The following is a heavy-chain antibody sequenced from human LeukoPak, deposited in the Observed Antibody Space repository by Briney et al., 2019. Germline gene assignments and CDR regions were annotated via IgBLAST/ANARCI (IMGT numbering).Heavy chain of an antibody. V-gene: IGHV3-33*01. CDR1: GFTFSTYA. Sequence: PGRSLRLSCAASGFTFSTYAMHWVRQAPGKGLEWVAIIGHDGSNKHYADSVKGRFTISRDNSKNTLYLQMNSLRAEDTAVYYCARGGSSSWYLPFDYWGQGTLVTVSS. D-gene: IGHD6-13*01. CDR2: IGHDGSNK. J-gene: IGHJ4*02. CDR3: ARGGSSSWYLPFDY.